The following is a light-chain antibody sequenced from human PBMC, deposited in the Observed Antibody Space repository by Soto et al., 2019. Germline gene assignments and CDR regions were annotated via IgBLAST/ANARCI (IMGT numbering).Light chain of an antibody. Sequence: EIVFTQSPGTLSLSPGERSTLSCLAIQSVSSSYLAWYQQKPGQAPRLLIYGASSRATGIPDRFSGSGSGTDFTLTISRLEPEDFAVYYCQQRSNWPPTWTVGPGTKVEIK. V-gene: IGKV3D-20*02. CDR2: GAS. CDR1: QSVSSSY. CDR3: QQRSNWPPTWT. J-gene: IGKJ1*01.